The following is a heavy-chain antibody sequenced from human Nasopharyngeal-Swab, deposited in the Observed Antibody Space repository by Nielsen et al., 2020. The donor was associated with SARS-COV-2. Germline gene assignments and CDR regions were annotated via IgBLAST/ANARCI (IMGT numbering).Heavy chain of an antibody. V-gene: IGHV3-23*01. Sequence: GESLKISCAASGFTFSTYAMYWVRQPPAKGLEWVSIISGSGGSTYYADSVKGRFTISRDTAKNSLYLQMNSLRAEDTAVYYCTSGWFDPWGQGTLVTVSS. J-gene: IGHJ5*02. CDR2: ISGSGGST. CDR1: GFTFSTYA. CDR3: TSGWFDP.